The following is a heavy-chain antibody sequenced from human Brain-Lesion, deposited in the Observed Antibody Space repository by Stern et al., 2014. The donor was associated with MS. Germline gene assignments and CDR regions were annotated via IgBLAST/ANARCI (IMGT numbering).Heavy chain of an antibody. D-gene: IGHD5-18*01. V-gene: IGHV4-61*02. Sequence: QVQLVQSGPGLVKPSQTLSLTCTVSGGSISSGSYYWNWIRPPAGQGLEWIGRMYSRGSINYNPSLKSRVTISGDTSKNPFSLKVISVTAADTAVYYCARETGGYTYGDTDFFDFWGQGALVTVSS. CDR3: ARETGGYTYGDTDFFDF. J-gene: IGHJ4*02. CDR2: MYSRGSI. CDR1: GGSISSGSYY.